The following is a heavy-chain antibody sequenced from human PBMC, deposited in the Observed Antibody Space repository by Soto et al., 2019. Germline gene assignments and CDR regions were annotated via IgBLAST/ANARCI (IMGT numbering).Heavy chain of an antibody. V-gene: IGHV1-69*06. D-gene: IGHD2-21*02. CDR2: IIPIFGTA. J-gene: IGHJ3*02. CDR1: GGTFSSYA. CDR3: AREEARVVATAITPNAFDI. Sequence: ASVKVSCKASGGTFSSYAISWVRQAPGQGLEWMGGIIPIFGTANYAQKFQGRVTITADKSTSTAYMELSSLRSEDTAVYYWAREEARVVATAITPNAFDIWGQGTMVTVSS.